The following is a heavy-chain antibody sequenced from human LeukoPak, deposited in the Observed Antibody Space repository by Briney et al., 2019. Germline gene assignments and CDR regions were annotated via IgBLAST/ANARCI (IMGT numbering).Heavy chain of an antibody. Sequence: GGSLRLSCAASGFTFDDYAMHWVRHAPGKGLEWVSAISGSGGSTYYADSVKGRFTISRDNSKNTLYLQMNSLRAEDTAVYYCAKASSGWPHFDYWGQGTLVTVSS. CDR1: GFTFDDYA. CDR3: AKASSGWPHFDY. D-gene: IGHD6-19*01. J-gene: IGHJ4*02. CDR2: ISGSGGST. V-gene: IGHV3-23*01.